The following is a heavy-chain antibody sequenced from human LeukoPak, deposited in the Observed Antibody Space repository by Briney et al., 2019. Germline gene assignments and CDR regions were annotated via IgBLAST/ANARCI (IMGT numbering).Heavy chain of an antibody. CDR3: ARACTTFITQWCFSDY. Sequence: APVKVSCKTSGYTFTTFVITWVRQAPGQGPDWLGWINTQNGNTNFAQRFQGRVTMTADTSTNTAYMELRSLRSDDTAVYYCARACTTFITQWCFSDYWGQGTLVTVSS. J-gene: IGHJ4*02. CDR2: INTQNGNT. V-gene: IGHV1-18*01. D-gene: IGHD2/OR15-2a*01. CDR1: GYTFTTFV.